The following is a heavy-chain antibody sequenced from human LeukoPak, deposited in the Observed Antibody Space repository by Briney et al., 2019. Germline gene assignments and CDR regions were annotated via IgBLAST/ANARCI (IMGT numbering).Heavy chain of an antibody. CDR3: ARQYYDSSGYYVFDY. CDR1: GYSFTSYW. D-gene: IGHD3-22*01. CDR2: IYPGDSDT. Sequence: GESLKISCKGSGYSFTSYWIGWVRQMPGKGLEWMGIIYPGDSDTRYSPSFQGQVTISADKSISTAYLQWSSLNASDTAVYYCARQYYDSSGYYVFDYWGQGTLVTVSS. J-gene: IGHJ4*02. V-gene: IGHV5-51*01.